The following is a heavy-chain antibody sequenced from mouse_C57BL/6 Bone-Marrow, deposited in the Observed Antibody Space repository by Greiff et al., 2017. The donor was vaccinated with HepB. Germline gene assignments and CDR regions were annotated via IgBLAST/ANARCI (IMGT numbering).Heavy chain of an antibody. J-gene: IGHJ2*01. Sequence: EVKLMESGGGLVKPGGSLKLSCAASGFTFSDYGMHWVRQAPEKGLEWVAYISSGSSTIYYADTVKGRFTISRDNAKNTLFLQMTSLRSEDTAMYYCARGAGLPFDYWGQGTTLTVSS. CDR3: ARGAGLPFDY. V-gene: IGHV5-17*01. CDR1: GFTFSDYG. CDR2: ISSGSSTI. D-gene: IGHD2-4*01.